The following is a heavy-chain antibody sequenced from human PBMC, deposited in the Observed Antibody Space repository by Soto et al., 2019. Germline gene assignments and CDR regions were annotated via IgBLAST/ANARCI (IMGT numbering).Heavy chain of an antibody. J-gene: IGHJ4*02. CDR1: GLSFVNYA. V-gene: IGHV3-23*01. CDR2: LSGSGTST. D-gene: IGHD1-26*01. CDR3: AKATTTRGSFNPFHS. Sequence: EVQLLESGGGLVQPGGSLRLSCAASGLSFVNYAMNWFGQAPGKGLEWVSGLSGSGTSTYYADSVKGGLTISRDNSRDTLFLQMIGLAADYTAVYYCAKATTTRGSFNPFHSWGQRALVTLSS.